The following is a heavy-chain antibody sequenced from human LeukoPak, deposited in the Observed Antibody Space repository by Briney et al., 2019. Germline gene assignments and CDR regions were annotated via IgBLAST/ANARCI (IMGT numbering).Heavy chain of an antibody. CDR3: ARGMSAAYDYNWFDS. V-gene: IGHV4-34*01. J-gene: IGHJ5*01. CDR1: GGSFSGYY. D-gene: IGHD5-12*01. Sequence: SETLSLTCAVYGGSFSGYYWSWIRQPPGKGLEWIGEINHSGSTNYNPSLKSRVTMSVDTSKNQFSLKLTSVTAADTALYFCARGMSAAYDYNWFDSWGQGTLVTVSS. CDR2: INHSGST.